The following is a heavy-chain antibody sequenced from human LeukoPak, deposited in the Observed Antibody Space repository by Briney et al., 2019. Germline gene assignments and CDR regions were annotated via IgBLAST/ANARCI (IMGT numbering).Heavy chain of an antibody. CDR3: ATNSGKRFDY. Sequence: GGSLRLSCAASGFTFSSYWMSWVRQTPGEGLEYLANINQVGSQTYYMDSVKGRFTISRDNAKNSLYLQMNSLRAEETAVYYCATNSGKRFDYWGQGTLVTVSS. D-gene: IGHD1-1*01. CDR1: GFTFSSYW. CDR2: INQVGSQT. V-gene: IGHV3-7*01. J-gene: IGHJ4*02.